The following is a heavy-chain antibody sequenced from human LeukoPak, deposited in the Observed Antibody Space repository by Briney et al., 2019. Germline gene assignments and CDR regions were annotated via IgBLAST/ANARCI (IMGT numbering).Heavy chain of an antibody. D-gene: IGHD4-17*01. Sequence: PSETLSLTCTVSGGSVSSGSYYWSWIRQPPGKGLEWIGYIYYSGSTNYNPSLKSRVTISVDTSKNQFSLKLSSVTAADTAVYYCAREGGDYEVDYWGQGTLVTVPS. J-gene: IGHJ4*02. CDR1: GGSVSSGSYY. CDR2: IYYSGST. V-gene: IGHV4-61*01. CDR3: AREGGDYEVDY.